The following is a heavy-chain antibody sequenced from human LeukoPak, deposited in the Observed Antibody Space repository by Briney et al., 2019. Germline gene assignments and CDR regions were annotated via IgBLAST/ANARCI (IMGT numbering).Heavy chain of an antibody. CDR2: IIPILGIA. CDR1: GGTFSSYT. CDR3: ARASGYCSSTSCPNWFDP. J-gene: IGHJ5*02. V-gene: IGHV1-69*02. D-gene: IGHD2-2*01. Sequence: ASVKVSCKASGGTFSSYTISWVRQAPGRGLEWMGRIIPILGIANYAQKFQGRVTITADKSTSTAYMELSSLRSEDTAVYYCARASGYCSSTSCPNWFDPWGQGTLVTVSS.